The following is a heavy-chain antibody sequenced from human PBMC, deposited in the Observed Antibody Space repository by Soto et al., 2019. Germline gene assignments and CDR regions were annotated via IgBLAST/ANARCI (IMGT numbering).Heavy chain of an antibody. J-gene: IGHJ4*02. CDR1: GYTFSNFW. CDR3: ARSPRSSPYFDY. V-gene: IGHV5-51*01. Sequence: GESLKISCQCSGYTFSNFWIAWVRQLPGKGLEWMGIIYPCDYETRYSPSFHGKVTISADSSIGTAYLQWSSLEASDSAFYFCARSPRSSPYFDYWGQGALVTVSS. D-gene: IGHD6-13*01. CDR2: IYPCDYET.